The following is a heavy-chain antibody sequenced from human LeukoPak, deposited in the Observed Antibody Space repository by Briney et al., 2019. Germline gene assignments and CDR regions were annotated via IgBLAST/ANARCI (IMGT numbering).Heavy chain of an antibody. V-gene: IGHV3-30*18. CDR3: AKRKIQLWLVDY. Sequence: GGSLRLSCAASGFTPSSYGMHLVRQAPGKGLEWVAVISYDGSNKYYADSVKGRFTISRDNSKNTLYLQMNSLRAEDTAVYYCAKRKIQLWLVDYWGQGTLVTVSS. J-gene: IGHJ4*02. D-gene: IGHD5-18*01. CDR2: ISYDGSNK. CDR1: GFTPSSYG.